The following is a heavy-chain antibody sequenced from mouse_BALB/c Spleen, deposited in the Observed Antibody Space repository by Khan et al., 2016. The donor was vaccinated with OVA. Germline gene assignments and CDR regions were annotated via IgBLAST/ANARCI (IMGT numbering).Heavy chain of an antibody. Sequence: EVELVESGGDLVKPGGSLKLSCAASGFTFSTYGMSWVRQTPDKRLEWVATISTGGHYTSYPDSVKGRFTISRDNAKNPLYLQMTSLKSEDTAMFYCARLAYYYDSEGFAYWGQGTLVTVSA. CDR3: ARLAYYYDSEGFAY. CDR2: ISTGGHYT. J-gene: IGHJ3*01. CDR1: GFTFSTYG. D-gene: IGHD1-1*01. V-gene: IGHV5-6*01.